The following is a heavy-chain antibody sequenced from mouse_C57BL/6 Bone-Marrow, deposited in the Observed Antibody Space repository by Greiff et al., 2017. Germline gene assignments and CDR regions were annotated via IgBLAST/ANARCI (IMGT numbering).Heavy chain of an antibody. J-gene: IGHJ2*01. CDR1: GYTFTSYG. D-gene: IGHD1-1*01. V-gene: IGHV1-81*01. Sequence: QVQLKQSGAELARPGASVKLSCKASGYTFTSYGISWVKQRTGQGLEWIGEIYPRSGNTYYNEKFKGKATLTADKSSSTAYMELRSLTSEDSAVYFCVGLGTVVAPFEYWGQGTTLTVSS. CDR3: VGLGTVVAPFEY. CDR2: IYPRSGNT.